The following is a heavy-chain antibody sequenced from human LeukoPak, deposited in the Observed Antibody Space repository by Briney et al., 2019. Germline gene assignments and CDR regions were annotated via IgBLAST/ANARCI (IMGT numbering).Heavy chain of an antibody. CDR3: VRKPSGTYSYHLDY. D-gene: IGHD1-26*01. J-gene: IGHJ4*02. CDR2: IKQDGSEK. Sequence: PGGSLRLSCAASGFTFSSYWMSWVRQAPGKGLEWVANIKQDGSEKYYVDSVKGRLTISRDNAKNSLYLQMNGLRAEDTAVYYCVRKPSGTYSYHLDYWGQGTLVTVSS. CDR1: GFTFSSYW. V-gene: IGHV3-7*01.